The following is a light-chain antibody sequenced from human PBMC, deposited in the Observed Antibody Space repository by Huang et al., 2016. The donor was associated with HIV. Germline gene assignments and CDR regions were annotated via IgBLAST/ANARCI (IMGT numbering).Light chain of an antibody. CDR1: QGVSNN. Sequence: EIVMTQSPATLSVSPGERATLSCRASQGVSNNIAWYQQKPGQTPRLLIHGASTRATGIAAKFSGRGSGTDFTLTITSLQPKDSAVYYCQHYNNWPPWTFGPGTQVEI. J-gene: IGKJ1*01. CDR3: QHYNNWPPWT. V-gene: IGKV3D-15*01. CDR2: GAS.